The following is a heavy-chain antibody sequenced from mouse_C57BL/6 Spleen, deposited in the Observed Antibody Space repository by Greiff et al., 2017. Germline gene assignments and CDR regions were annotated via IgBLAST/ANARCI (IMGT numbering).Heavy chain of an antibody. CDR1: GFTFSDYY. J-gene: IGHJ3*01. CDR3: AREEDLTGTFAY. V-gene: IGHV5-16*01. Sequence: EVKVVESEGGLVQPGSSMKLSCTASGFTFSDYYMAWVRQVPEKGLEWVANINYDGSSTYYLDSLKSRFIISRDNAKNILYLQMSSLKSEDTATYYCAREEDLTGTFAYWGQGTLVTVSA. D-gene: IGHD4-1*01. CDR2: INYDGSST.